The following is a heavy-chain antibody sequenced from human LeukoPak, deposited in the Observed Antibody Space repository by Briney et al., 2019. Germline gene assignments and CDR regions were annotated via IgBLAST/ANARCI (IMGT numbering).Heavy chain of an antibody. Sequence: ASVTVSFKASGYTFTIYGISWVRQAPGQGLEWMGWISAYNGNTNYAQKLQGRVTMTTDTSMSTAYMELRSLRSDDTAVYYCARDCSSTSCYSWHYYYYGMDVWGQGTTVTVSS. CDR3: ARDCSSTSCYSWHYYYYGMDV. CDR2: ISAYNGNT. J-gene: IGHJ6*02. V-gene: IGHV1-18*01. D-gene: IGHD2-2*01. CDR1: GYTFTIYG.